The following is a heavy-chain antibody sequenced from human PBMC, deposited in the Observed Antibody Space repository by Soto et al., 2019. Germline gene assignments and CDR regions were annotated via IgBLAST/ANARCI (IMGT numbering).Heavy chain of an antibody. J-gene: IGHJ6*03. Sequence: QITLKESGPTLVKPTQTLTLTCTFSGFSLTTRGVGVGWIRQPPGKALEWLALIYWDDDKRYSPSLKSRLTITKDTSKKQVVLTLTNMDPVDTATYYCAHVPGSGQLLYSYYYYMDVWGKGATVAVS. CDR1: GFSLTTRGVG. CDR2: IYWDDDK. V-gene: IGHV2-5*02. D-gene: IGHD3-10*01. CDR3: AHVPGSGQLLYSYYYYMDV.